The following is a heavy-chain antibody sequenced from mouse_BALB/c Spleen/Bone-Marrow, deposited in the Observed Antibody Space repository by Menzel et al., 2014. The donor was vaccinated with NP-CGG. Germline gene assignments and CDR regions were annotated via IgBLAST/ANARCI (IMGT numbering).Heavy chain of an antibody. J-gene: IGHJ4*01. CDR1: GFTFSSYT. CDR3: SRHVGNPYAMDY. Sequence: VQLKQSGGGLVQPGGSLKLSCAASGFTFSSYTMSWVRQTPEKRLEWVAYISNGGGSTSYPDTVKGRSTVSRDNAKNTLYLQMSSLKSEDTAMYYCSRHVGNPYAMDYWGQGTSVTVSS. V-gene: IGHV5-12-2*01. D-gene: IGHD3-1*01. CDR2: ISNGGGST.